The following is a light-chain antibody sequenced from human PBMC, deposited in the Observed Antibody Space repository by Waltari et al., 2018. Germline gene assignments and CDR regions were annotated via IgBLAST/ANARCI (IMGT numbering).Light chain of an antibody. CDR3: QQYNAYWT. J-gene: IGKJ1*01. Sequence: IQVTQSPSTLSASVRDRVTITCRASQSIGNLLAWYQQKPGKAPKLLISKASTLEGGVPSRFSGSGSGTEFTLTISSLLPEDFATYYCQQYNAYWTFGQGTKVEIK. CDR2: KAS. CDR1: QSIGNL. V-gene: IGKV1-5*03.